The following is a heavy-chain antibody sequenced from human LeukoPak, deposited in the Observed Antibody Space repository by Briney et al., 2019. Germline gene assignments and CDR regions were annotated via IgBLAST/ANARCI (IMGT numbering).Heavy chain of an antibody. D-gene: IGHD4-23*01. J-gene: IGHJ4*02. CDR3: AKSIRDTVVTRALDY. CDR2: ISGSGAST. Sequence: GGSLRLSCAASGFTFSSYAMSWVRQAPGKELYWVSAISGSGASTYYADSVKGRFTISRDNSKNTLYLQMNSLRAEDTAVYYCAKSIRDTVVTRALDYWGQGTLVTVSS. CDR1: GFTFSSYA. V-gene: IGHV3-23*01.